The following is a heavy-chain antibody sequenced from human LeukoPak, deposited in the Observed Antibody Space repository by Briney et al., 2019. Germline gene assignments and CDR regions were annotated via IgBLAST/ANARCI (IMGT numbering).Heavy chain of an antibody. CDR3: ARAGYASCWFFDC. J-gene: IGHJ4*02. CDR1: GFTFSSYS. Sequence: PGGSLRLFCAASGFTFSSYSMNWVRQAPGKGLEWVSSISSSSNYIYYADSVKGRFTISRDNAKNSLYLQMNSLRAEDTAVYYCARAGYASCWFFDCWGQGTLVTVSS. D-gene: IGHD6-13*01. V-gene: IGHV3-21*01. CDR2: ISSSSNYI.